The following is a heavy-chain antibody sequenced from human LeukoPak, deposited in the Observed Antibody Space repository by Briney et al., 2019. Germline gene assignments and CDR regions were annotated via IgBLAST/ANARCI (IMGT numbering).Heavy chain of an antibody. CDR1: GGTFSRYA. Sequence: ASVKVSCKASGGTFSRYAISWVRQAPGQGLEWMGGIIPIFGTANYAQKFQGRVTITADKSTSTAYMELSSLRSEDTAVYYCVRATGMRGAFDIWGQGTMVTVSS. J-gene: IGHJ3*02. CDR2: IIPIFGTA. D-gene: IGHD1-14*01. CDR3: VRATGMRGAFDI. V-gene: IGHV1-69*06.